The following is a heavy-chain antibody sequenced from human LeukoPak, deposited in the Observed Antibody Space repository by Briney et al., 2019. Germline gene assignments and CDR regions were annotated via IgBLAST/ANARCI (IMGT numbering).Heavy chain of an antibody. D-gene: IGHD3-10*01. CDR2: INHSGST. J-gene: IGHJ6*03. CDR1: GGSFSGYY. Sequence: SETLSLTCAVYGGSFSGYYWSWIRQPPGKGLEWIGEINHSGSTNYNPSLKSRVTISVDTSKNQFSLKLSSVTAADTAVYYCARDHVYYYGSGPYYMDVWGKGTTVTISS. V-gene: IGHV4-34*01. CDR3: ARDHVYYYGSGPYYMDV.